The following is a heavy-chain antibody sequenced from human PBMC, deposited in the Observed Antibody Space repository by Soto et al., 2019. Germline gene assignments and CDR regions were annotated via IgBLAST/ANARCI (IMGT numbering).Heavy chain of an antibody. Sequence: FGPKLVNPTQTLTLTCTFSGFSLSTSGMCVSLIRQPPGKALEWLALIDWDDDKYYSTSLKTRLTISKDTSKNQVVLTMTNMDPVDTATYYCARISGSSSPRGAFDIWGQGTMVTVSS. D-gene: IGHD6-6*01. CDR3: ARISGSSSPRGAFDI. V-gene: IGHV2-70*01. CDR2: IDWDDDK. J-gene: IGHJ3*02. CDR1: GFSLSTSGMC.